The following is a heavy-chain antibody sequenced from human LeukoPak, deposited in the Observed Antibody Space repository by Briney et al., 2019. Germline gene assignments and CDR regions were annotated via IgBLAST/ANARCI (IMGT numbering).Heavy chain of an antibody. V-gene: IGHV3-53*01. J-gene: IGHJ6*03. CDR1: GFTVSTNH. Sequence: PGGSLRLSCAVSGFTVSTNHMSWVRQAPGRGLEWVSVIYNDGNTYYTDSVKGRFTISRDNSRNTVFLQMNSLRVEDTAVCYCARDREVVTAKAQMDVWGKGTTVTVSS. CDR2: IYNDGNT. CDR3: ARDREVVTAKAQMDV. D-gene: IGHD2-21*02.